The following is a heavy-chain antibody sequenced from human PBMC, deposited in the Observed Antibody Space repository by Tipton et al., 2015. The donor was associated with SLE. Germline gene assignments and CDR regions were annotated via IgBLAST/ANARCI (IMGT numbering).Heavy chain of an antibody. CDR1: VRTFSSFA. CDR3: ATLRSWRQRSGFDI. J-gene: IGHJ3*02. Sequence: QLVQSGAEVKKPGSSVKVSCKASVRTFSSFAISWVRQAPGQGLEWMGWINPNSGGTNYAQKFQGRVTMTRDTSISTAYMELSSLTSEDTTVYYCATLRSWRQRSGFDIWGQGTMVTVSS. D-gene: IGHD3-3*01. CDR2: INPNSGGT. V-gene: IGHV1-2*02.